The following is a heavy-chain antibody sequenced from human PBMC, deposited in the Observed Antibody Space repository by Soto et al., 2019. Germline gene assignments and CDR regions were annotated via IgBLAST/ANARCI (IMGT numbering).Heavy chain of an antibody. D-gene: IGHD2-15*01. Sequence: SVKVSCTDSGFTFTSSAMHWVRQARGQRLEWIGWIVVGSGNTNYAQKFQERVTITRDMSTSTAYMELSSLRSEDTAVYYCAADNCSGGSCYSDFDYWGQGTLVTVSS. CDR2: IVVGSGNT. J-gene: IGHJ4*02. V-gene: IGHV1-58*02. CDR1: GFTFTSSA. CDR3: AADNCSGGSCYSDFDY.